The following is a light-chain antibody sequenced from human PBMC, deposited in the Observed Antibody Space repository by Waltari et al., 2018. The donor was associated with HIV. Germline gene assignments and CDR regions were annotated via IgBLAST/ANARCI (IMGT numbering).Light chain of an antibody. J-gene: IGLJ3*02. CDR2: GNS. CDR1: SPNIGAGYA. V-gene: IGLV1-40*01. CDR3: QSYDSSLSVWV. Sequence: QSVLTQPPPVSGAPGQRVPISCPGSSPNIGAGYAVHCYQQIPGTAPKLLIYGNSHRPSGVPDRFSGSKSGTSASLAITGLQAEDEADYYCQSYDSSLSVWVFGGGTKLTVL.